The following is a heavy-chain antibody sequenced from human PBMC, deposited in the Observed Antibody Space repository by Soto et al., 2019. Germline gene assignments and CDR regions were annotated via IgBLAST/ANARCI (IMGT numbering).Heavy chain of an antibody. J-gene: IGHJ3*02. CDR3: ARDADDSSGYRNAFDI. D-gene: IGHD3-22*01. Sequence: TGWSLRLSCAASVFTVISNYMSWVRQAPGKGLEWVSVIYSGGSTYYADSVKGRFTISRDNSKNTLYLQMNSLRAEDTAVYYCARDADDSSGYRNAFDIWGQGTMVTVSS. V-gene: IGHV3-53*01. CDR2: IYSGGST. CDR1: VFTVISNY.